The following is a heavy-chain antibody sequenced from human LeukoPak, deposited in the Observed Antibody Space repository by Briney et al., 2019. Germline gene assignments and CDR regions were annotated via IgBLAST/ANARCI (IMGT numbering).Heavy chain of an antibody. J-gene: IGHJ6*03. CDR1: GFTFSSYW. D-gene: IGHD3-3*01. CDR2: IKQDGSEK. CDR3: ARDGDFWSGYYTHHYYYYMDV. Sequence: GGSLRLSCAASGFTFSSYWMSWVRQAPGKGLEWVANIKQDGSEKYYVDSVKGRFTISRDNAKSSLYLQMNSLRAEDTAVYYCARDGDFWSGYYTHHYYYYMDVWGKGTTVTVSS. V-gene: IGHV3-7*01.